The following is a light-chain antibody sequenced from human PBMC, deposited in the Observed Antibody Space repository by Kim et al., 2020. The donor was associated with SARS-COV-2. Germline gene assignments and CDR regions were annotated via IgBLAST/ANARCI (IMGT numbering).Light chain of an antibody. J-gene: IGLJ3*02. Sequence: GKTVNSYCTPSIGSIHNNCVQCYQQRACSSPTSVIYEDNQRPSGVPDRFSGTIDSSANTASLTISGLKTEDEADYYCQSYDSSNRVFGGGTQLTVL. V-gene: IGLV6-57*01. CDR1: IGSIHNNC. CDR3: QSYDSSNRV. CDR2: EDN.